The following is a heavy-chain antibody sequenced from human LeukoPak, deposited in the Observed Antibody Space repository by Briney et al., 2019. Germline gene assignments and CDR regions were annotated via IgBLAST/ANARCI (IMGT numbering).Heavy chain of an antibody. V-gene: IGHV3-23*01. CDR3: AKRGVGILTGYDY. J-gene: IGHJ4*02. D-gene: IGHD3-9*01. CDR2: ISGSGGST. Sequence: EWVSAISGSGGSTYYADSVKGRFTISRDNSKNTLYLQMNSLRAEDTAVYYCAKRGVGILTGYDYWGQGTLVTVSS.